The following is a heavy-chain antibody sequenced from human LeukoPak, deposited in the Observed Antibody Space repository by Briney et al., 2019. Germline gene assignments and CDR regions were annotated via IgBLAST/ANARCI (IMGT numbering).Heavy chain of an antibody. V-gene: IGHV3-23*01. CDR1: GFIFSSHV. Sequence: GGSRRLSCAASGFIFSSHVMSWVRQAPGKGLEWVSGISGNGDKTYYADSVKGRFTISRDNSKNTVYLQMNSLRVEDTAVYYCAKGVVMVAAIGYNWFDPWGQGSLVTVSS. J-gene: IGHJ5*02. CDR3: AKGVVMVAAIGYNWFDP. D-gene: IGHD2-15*01. CDR2: ISGNGDKT.